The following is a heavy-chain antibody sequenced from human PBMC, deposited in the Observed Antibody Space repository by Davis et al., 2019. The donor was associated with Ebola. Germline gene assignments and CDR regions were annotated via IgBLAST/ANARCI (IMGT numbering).Heavy chain of an antibody. J-gene: IGHJ4*02. Sequence: PSETLSLTCTVSGGSISASAYYWGWVRQPPGQGLEWLGSIYHSGSAYYNSSLESRLTISADRSKNQFSLELASVTAADTATYYCASPNARDGFMFLYWGQGILVTVSS. D-gene: IGHD5-24*01. CDR3: ASPNARDGFMFLY. V-gene: IGHV4-39*01. CDR2: IYHSGSA. CDR1: GGSISASAYY.